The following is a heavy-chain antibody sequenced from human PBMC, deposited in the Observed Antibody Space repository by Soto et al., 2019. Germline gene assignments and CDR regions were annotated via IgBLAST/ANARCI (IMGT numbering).Heavy chain of an antibody. CDR2: IYWNDFK. Sequence: VSGPTLVNPTQTLALTCTSSGFSVKTSAVGVGWIRHPRGQTLEWLALIYWNDFKRYTQSLESRLTITKDTSKNQVVLTVTNVDRADTATYYCAHSRGYNGYEGPPLYEMDVWGQGTTVTVSS. CDR3: AHSRGYNGYEGPPLYEMDV. V-gene: IGHV2-5*01. D-gene: IGHD5-12*01. CDR1: GFSVKTSAVG. J-gene: IGHJ6*02.